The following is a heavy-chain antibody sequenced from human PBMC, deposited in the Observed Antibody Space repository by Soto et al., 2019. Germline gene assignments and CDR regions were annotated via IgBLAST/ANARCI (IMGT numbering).Heavy chain of an antibody. CDR3: ARDRPGEARGATSGMFDP. CDR1: GFTFSSYA. V-gene: IGHV3-30-3*01. CDR2: ISYDGSNK. D-gene: IGHD1-26*01. Sequence: GGSLRLSCAASGFTFSSYAMHWVRQAPGKGLEWVAVISYDGSNKYYADSVKGRFTISRDNSKNTLYLQMNSLRAEDTAVYYCARDRPGEARGATSGMFDPWGQGTLVTVSS. J-gene: IGHJ5*02.